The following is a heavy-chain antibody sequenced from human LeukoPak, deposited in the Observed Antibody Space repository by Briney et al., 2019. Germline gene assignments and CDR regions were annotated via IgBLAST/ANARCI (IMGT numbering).Heavy chain of an antibody. CDR1: GFTFSIYA. CDR2: ISGSGGTA. CDR3: AAPGVPAATYYFDY. V-gene: IGHV3-23*01. Sequence: GGSLRLSCAASGFTFSIYAMSWVRQAPGKGLEWVSAISGSGGTAYYADSVKGRFTISRDNSKNTVYLQMNSLRAEDTAVYYCAAPGVPAATYYFDYWGQGTLVTVSS. J-gene: IGHJ4*02. D-gene: IGHD2-2*01.